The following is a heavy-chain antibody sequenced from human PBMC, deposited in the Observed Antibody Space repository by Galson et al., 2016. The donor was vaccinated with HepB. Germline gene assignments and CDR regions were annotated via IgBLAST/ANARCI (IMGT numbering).Heavy chain of an antibody. Sequence: SLRLSCAVSGFTFINYHMNWVRQAPGRGLEWVSYISSGSSTKYYADSVKGRFTISRDNAKNSLYLQMNSLRDEDTAVYYCVRGHATDVWGQGTTVTVSS. CDR2: ISSGSSTK. CDR3: VRGHATDV. CDR1: GFTFINYH. J-gene: IGHJ6*02. V-gene: IGHV3-48*02.